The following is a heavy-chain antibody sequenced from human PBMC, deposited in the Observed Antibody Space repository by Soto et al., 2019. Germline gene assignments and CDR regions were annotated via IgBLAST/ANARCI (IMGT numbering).Heavy chain of an antibody. CDR1: GFTFIDYY. J-gene: IGHJ4*02. CDR2: ISSSSGYT. D-gene: IGHD5-18*01. CDR3: ARDRYGYNYGSSHPPDY. V-gene: IGHV3-11*06. Sequence: PWGSLRLSCAASGFTFIDYYMIFSRHSPCEWLELVSFISSSSGYTTYADSVMGRFTVSRDNAKNSLYLQMNSLRAEDTAVYYCARDRYGYNYGSSHPPDYWGQGTRGTVSA.